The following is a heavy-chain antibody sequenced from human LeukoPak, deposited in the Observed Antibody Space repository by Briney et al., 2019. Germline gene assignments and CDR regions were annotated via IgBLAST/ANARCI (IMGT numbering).Heavy chain of an antibody. V-gene: IGHV3-21*01. CDR1: GFTFSSYS. J-gene: IGHJ4*02. D-gene: IGHD3-16*02. Sequence: GDSLRLSCAASGFTFSSYSMNWVRQAPGKGLEWVSSITGSSTYIHYADSVKGRFTISRDNAKNSLYLQMNSLRAEDTAVYYCARGFADFVWGSYPSSYWGQGILVTVSS. CDR2: ITGSSTYI. CDR3: ARGFADFVWGSYPSSY.